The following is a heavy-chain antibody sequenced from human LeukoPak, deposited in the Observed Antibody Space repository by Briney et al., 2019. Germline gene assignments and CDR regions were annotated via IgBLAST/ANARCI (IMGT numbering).Heavy chain of an antibody. D-gene: IGHD2-8*02. CDR2: IWYDGRNK. CDR1: GFTFSTYG. CDR3: ARSGGYPDYFDY. V-gene: IGHV3-33*01. J-gene: IGHJ4*02. Sequence: SGGSLRLSCAASGFTFSTYGMHWVRQAPGKGLEWVAVIWYDGRNKNYADSVKGRFTISRDNSKNTLYLQMNSLRAEDTAVYYCARSGGYPDYFDYWGQGTLVTVSS.